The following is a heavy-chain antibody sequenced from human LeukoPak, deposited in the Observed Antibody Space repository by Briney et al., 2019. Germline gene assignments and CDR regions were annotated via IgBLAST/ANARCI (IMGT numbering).Heavy chain of an antibody. CDR1: GFTFSSYS. J-gene: IGHJ4*02. Sequence: PGGSLRLSCAASGFTFSSYSMNWVRQAPGKGLEWVSSISSSSSYIYYADSVKGRFTISRDNAKNSLYLQMNSLRAEDTAVYYCAKDGLRGYSYGYRVSVVRFDYWGQGTLVTVSS. CDR2: ISSSSSYI. CDR3: AKDGLRGYSYGYRVSVVRFDY. D-gene: IGHD5-18*01. V-gene: IGHV3-21*01.